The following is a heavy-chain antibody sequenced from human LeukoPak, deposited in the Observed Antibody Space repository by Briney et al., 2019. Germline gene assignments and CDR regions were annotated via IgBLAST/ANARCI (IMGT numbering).Heavy chain of an antibody. Sequence: SETLSLTCTVSGDSISSNNYSWGWIRQPPGKGLEWIGSIHYSGSTYYNPSLKSRVTISVDTSKNQFSLQLSSVTAADTASYYCAGQYYYYYMDVWGKGTTVTVSS. CDR2: IHYSGST. CDR1: GDSISSNNYS. J-gene: IGHJ6*03. V-gene: IGHV4-39*01. CDR3: AGQYYYYYMDV.